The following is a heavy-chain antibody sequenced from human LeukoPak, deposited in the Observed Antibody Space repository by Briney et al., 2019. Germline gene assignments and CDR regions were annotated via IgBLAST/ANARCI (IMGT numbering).Heavy chain of an antibody. D-gene: IGHD3-10*01. CDR2: ISYDGSNR. CDR1: GFTFSSCG. CDR3: ATGNYGSGLLDI. Sequence: PGGSLRLSCAASGFTFSSCGMHWARQAPGKGLEWVAVISYDGSNRYYADSVKGRFTISRDTSKNTLYLQMNSLRAEDTAVYYCATGNYGSGLLDIWGQGTMVTVSS. V-gene: IGHV3-30*03. J-gene: IGHJ3*02.